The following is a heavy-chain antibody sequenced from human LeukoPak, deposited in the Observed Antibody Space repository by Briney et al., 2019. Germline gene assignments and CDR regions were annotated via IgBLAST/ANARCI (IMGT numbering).Heavy chain of an antibody. V-gene: IGHV4-39*01. D-gene: IGHD6-13*01. CDR3: ARRNYGSWDFDY. CDR2: IYYSGST. Sequence: SETLSLTCTVSGGSISSSSYYWGWIRQPPGKGLEWIGSIYYSGSTYYNPSLKRRVTISVDTSKNQFSLKLSSVTAADTAVYYCARRNYGSWDFDYWGQGTLVTVSS. J-gene: IGHJ4*02. CDR1: GGSISSSSYY.